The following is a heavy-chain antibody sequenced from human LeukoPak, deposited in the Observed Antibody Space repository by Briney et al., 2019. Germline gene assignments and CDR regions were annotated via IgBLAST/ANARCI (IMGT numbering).Heavy chain of an antibody. D-gene: IGHD6-13*01. V-gene: IGHV1-69*05. CDR2: IIPIFGTA. J-gene: IGHJ6*02. Sequence: SVKVSCKASGGTFSSYAISWVRQAPGQGLEWMGGIIPIFGTANYAQKFQGRVTITTDESTSTAYMELSSLRSEDTAVYYCARDQREDSSSWYGGYYYYGMDVWGQGTTVTVSS. CDR3: ARDQREDSSSWYGGYYYYGMDV. CDR1: GGTFSSYA.